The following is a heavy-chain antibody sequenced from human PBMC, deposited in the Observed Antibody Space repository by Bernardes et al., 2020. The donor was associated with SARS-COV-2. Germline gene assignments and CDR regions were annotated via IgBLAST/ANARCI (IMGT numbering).Heavy chain of an antibody. CDR3: AKSQTYYYDSDSYWGYAFDI. Sequence: CGSLSLSCSSSGFTFSKSAILWVRQAPGYLLECFSSIRALVCSTSYADSVKVPFTISRDNSKNTLYLQMNSLRADDTDLYICAKSQTYYYDSDSYWGYAFDIWGEGKMVNVSS. D-gene: IGHD3-22*01. CDR1: GFTFSKSA. V-gene: IGHV3-23*01. CDR2: IRALVCST. J-gene: IGHJ3*02.